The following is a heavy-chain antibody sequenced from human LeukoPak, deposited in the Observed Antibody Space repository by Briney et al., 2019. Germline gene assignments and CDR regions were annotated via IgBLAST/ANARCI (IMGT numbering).Heavy chain of an antibody. J-gene: IGHJ4*02. V-gene: IGHV4-59*01. Sequence: SETLSLTCTVFGGSISRYYCSWVRQPPGKGLEWIGYIYYSGSTNYNPSLRSRVTISVDTAKNQFSLKLSSVTAADTAVYYCERGSVAGTRGLSEFDYWGQGTLVTVSS. CDR2: IYYSGST. D-gene: IGHD6-19*01. CDR3: ERGSVAGTRGLSEFDY. CDR1: GGSISRYY.